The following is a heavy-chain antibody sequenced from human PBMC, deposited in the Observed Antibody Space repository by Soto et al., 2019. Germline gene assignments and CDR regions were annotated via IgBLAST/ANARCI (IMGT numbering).Heavy chain of an antibody. D-gene: IGHD1-26*01. CDR2: INAYNGST. V-gene: IGHV1-18*04. Sequence: ASVKVSCKAPGDTFTSYYLNWVRQAPGQGLEWMGGINAYNGSTNYAQKLQGRVTMTTDTSTSTACMELRSLRSDDTAVYYCARGSESWELLYYGMDVWGQGTTVTVSS. J-gene: IGHJ6*02. CDR1: GDTFTSYY. CDR3: ARGSESWELLYYGMDV.